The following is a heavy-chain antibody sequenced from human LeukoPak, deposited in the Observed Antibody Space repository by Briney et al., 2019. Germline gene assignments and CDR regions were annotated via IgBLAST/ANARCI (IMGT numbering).Heavy chain of an antibody. CDR2: IYYSGST. D-gene: IGHD3-9*01. J-gene: IGHJ4*02. V-gene: IGHV4-59*08. CDR1: GGSISSYY. Sequence: PSETLSLTCTVSGGSISSYYWSWIRQPPGKGLEWIGYIYYSGSTNYNPSLKSRVTISVDTSKNQFSLKLSSVTAADTAVYYCARGNYDILTGYWTLWGQGTLVTVSS. CDR3: ARGNYDILTGYWTL.